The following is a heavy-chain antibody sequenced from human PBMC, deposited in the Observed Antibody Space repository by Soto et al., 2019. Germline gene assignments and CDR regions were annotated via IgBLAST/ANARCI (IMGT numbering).Heavy chain of an antibody. CDR3: AKDRYSSGWYDYYYYYYGMDV. J-gene: IGHJ6*02. V-gene: IGHV3-23*01. CDR2: ISGSGGST. D-gene: IGHD6-19*01. Sequence: PGGSLRLSCAASGFTFSSYAMSWVRQAPGKGLEWVSAISGSGGSTYYADSVKGRFTISRDNSKNTLYLQMNSLRAEDTAVYYCAKDRYSSGWYDYYYYYYGMDVWGQGTTVTVSS. CDR1: GFTFSSYA.